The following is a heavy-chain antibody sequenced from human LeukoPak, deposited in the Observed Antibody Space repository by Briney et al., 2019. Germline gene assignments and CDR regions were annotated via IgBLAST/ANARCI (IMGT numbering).Heavy chain of an antibody. Sequence: ASVKVSCKASGHTFTNYAMHWVRLAPGQRLQWMGWINLVNGNTKYSQYFEGRVTITRDTSASTVYMELSSLRPDDMAVYYCARGRGTIGSNRDFYFYYYMDIWGNGTTVTVSS. CDR2: INLVNGNT. CDR1: GHTFTNYA. J-gene: IGHJ6*03. D-gene: IGHD2-21*01. V-gene: IGHV1-3*03. CDR3: ARGRGTIGSNRDFYFYYYMDI.